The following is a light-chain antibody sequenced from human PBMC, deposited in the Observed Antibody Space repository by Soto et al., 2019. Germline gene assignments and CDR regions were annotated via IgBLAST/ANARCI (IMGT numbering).Light chain of an antibody. CDR1: QSVSSY. CDR3: QQRGNWPLT. V-gene: IGKV3-11*02. J-gene: IGKJ1*01. CDR2: DAS. Sequence: EIVLTQSPATLSLSPGERVTLSCRASQSVSSYLAWYQQRPGQAPRLLIYDASNRATGIPARFSGSGSGRDFTLTISSLEPEDFAVYYCQQRGNWPLTFGQGTKVEIK.